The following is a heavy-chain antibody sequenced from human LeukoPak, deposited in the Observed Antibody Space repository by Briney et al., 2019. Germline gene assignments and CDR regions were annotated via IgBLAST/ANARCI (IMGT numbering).Heavy chain of an antibody. CDR2: IYPGGSDT. Sequence: PGESLKISCKGSGYRFTSYWIGWVRQMPGKGLEWMGIIYPGGSDTRYSPSFQGQVTISAEKSIRPAYLPWSSLKASDTAMYYRARLPQSITTHVLDYWGQGTLVTVSS. CDR3: ARLPQSITTHVLDY. D-gene: IGHD3-3*01. J-gene: IGHJ4*02. V-gene: IGHV5-51*01. CDR1: GYRFTSYW.